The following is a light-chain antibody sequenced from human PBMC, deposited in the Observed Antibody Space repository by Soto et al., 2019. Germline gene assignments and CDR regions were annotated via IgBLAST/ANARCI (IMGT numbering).Light chain of an antibody. CDR1: QSVSSN. CDR2: GAS. CDR3: QQYNNWPWT. J-gene: IGKJ1*01. Sequence: IVMTPSPAPLALSAGEGPPLSCRASQSVSSNLAWYQQKPGQAPRLLIYGASTRATGVPARFSGSGSGTEFTLTISSLQSEDFAVYYCQQYNNWPWTFGQGTKVDIK. V-gene: IGKV3-15*01.